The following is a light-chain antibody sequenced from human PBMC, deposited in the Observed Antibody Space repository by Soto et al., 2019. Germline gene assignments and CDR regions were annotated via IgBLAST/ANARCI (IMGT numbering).Light chain of an antibody. J-gene: IGKJ1*01. CDR3: LQYHNLWA. V-gene: IGKV3-15*01. CDR2: RAS. Sequence: ILMTQSPATVSVSPGESATLSCRASQNIYYNVAWYQHRPGQAPRLLIYRASTRAPGVPARFSGSGSGTEFTLTISSLQPEDFTVYSSLQYHNLWAFGQGTKVDIK. CDR1: QNIYYN.